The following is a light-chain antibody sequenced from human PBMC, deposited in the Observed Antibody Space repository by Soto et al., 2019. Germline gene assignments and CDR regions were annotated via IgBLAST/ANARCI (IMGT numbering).Light chain of an antibody. V-gene: IGKV1-9*01. CDR1: QVISTS. Sequence: DIHLTQSPSFLSPSIVESVTITFRTSQVISTSLAWYQVKPGKAPKLLIYAASTLESGVPSRFSATVSGTEFSLTITSLQPEDFATYYCQQLFDSPITFGQGTRLEIK. CDR3: QQLFDSPIT. CDR2: AAS. J-gene: IGKJ5*01.